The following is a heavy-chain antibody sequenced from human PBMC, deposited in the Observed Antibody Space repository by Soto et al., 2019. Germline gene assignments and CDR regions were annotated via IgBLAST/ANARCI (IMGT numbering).Heavy chain of an antibody. CDR1: GFTFSSYA. Sequence: HPGGSLRLSCAASGFTFSSYAMGWVRQAPGKGLEWVANIKQDGSEKYYVDSVKGRFTISRDNAKNSLYLQMNSLRAEDTAVYYCASRSYKSYDISTGYPPDAFDIWGQGTMVTVSS. D-gene: IGHD3-9*01. CDR3: ASRSYKSYDISTGYPPDAFDI. CDR2: IKQDGSEK. V-gene: IGHV3-7*03. J-gene: IGHJ3*02.